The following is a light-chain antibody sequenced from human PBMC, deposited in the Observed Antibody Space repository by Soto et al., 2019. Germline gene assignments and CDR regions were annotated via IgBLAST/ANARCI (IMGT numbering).Light chain of an antibody. CDR2: AAS. CDR3: QQIYSAPLT. V-gene: IGKV1-39*01. J-gene: IGKJ4*01. Sequence: DIQMTQSPSSLSASVGDRVTITCRASQSISSYLNWYQQKPGKAPKLLISAASSLQSGVPSRFSGSGSETEFTLSISSLQPEDFATYFCQQIYSAPLTFGGGTKV. CDR1: QSISSY.